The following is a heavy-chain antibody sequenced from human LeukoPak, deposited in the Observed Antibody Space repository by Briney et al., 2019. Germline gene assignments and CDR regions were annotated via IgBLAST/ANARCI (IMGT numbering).Heavy chain of an antibody. V-gene: IGHV3-11*01. J-gene: IGHJ4*02. CDR2: ISSSGSTI. Sequence: GGSLRLSCAASGFTFSDYYMSWIRQAPGKGLEWVSYISSSGSTIYYADSVKGRFTISRDNAKNSLYLQMNSLRAEDTAVYYCAKSARDYVRAPFDYWGQGTLVTVSS. CDR1: GFTFSDYY. D-gene: IGHD3-10*02. CDR3: AKSARDYVRAPFDY.